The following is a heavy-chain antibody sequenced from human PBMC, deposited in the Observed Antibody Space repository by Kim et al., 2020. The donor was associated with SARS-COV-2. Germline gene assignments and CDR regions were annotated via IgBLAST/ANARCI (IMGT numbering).Heavy chain of an antibody. J-gene: IGHJ4*02. CDR3: TTDRRFGRYDILTAGY. CDR1: GFTFSNAW. V-gene: IGHV3-15*01. D-gene: IGHD3-9*01. Sequence: GGSLRLSCAASGFTFSNAWMSWVRQAPGKGLEWVGRIKSKTDGGTTDYAAPVKGRFTISRDDSKNTLYLQMNSLKTEDTAVYYCTTDRRFGRYDILTAGYWGQGTLVTVSS. CDR2: IKSKTDGGTT.